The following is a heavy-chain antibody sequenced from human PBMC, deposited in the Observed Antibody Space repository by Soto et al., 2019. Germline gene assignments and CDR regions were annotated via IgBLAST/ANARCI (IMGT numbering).Heavy chain of an antibody. Sequence: QVHLVQSGAEVKKPGSSVKVSCKASGGTFSVYTINWVRQAPGQGLEWMGRIVPILGIPKYAQKVQGRVTITADKSTGTPYMELSSLRSEDTAVYYCAACYGDQSYWGQGTLVTVSS. CDR3: AACYGDQSY. D-gene: IGHD4-17*01. V-gene: IGHV1-69*02. J-gene: IGHJ4*02. CDR1: GGTFSVYT. CDR2: IVPILGIP.